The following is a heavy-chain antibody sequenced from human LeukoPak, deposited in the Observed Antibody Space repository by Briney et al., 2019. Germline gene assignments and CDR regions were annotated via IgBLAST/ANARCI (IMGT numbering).Heavy chain of an antibody. CDR3: ARDWGSRLFDI. CDR1: GFTFSSYG. D-gene: IGHD3-16*01. Sequence: GGSLRLSCAASGFTFSSYGIHWVRQAPGKGLEWVGVISYDGSTKYYADSVKGRFTISRDNSKNTLYLQMNSLRGEDTAVYYCARDWGSRLFDIWGQGTMVTVSS. CDR2: ISYDGSTK. V-gene: IGHV3-30*03. J-gene: IGHJ3*02.